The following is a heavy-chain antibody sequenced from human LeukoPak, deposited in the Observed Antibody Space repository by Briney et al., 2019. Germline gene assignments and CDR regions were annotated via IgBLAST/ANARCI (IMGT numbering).Heavy chain of an antibody. Sequence: SVKVSCKASGGTFSSYAISWVRQAPGQGLEWMGGIIPIFGTANYAQKFQGRVTITTDESTSTAYMELSSLRSEDTAVYYCARGETSGSNCFDPWGQGALVTVSS. J-gene: IGHJ5*02. CDR3: ARGETSGSNCFDP. CDR2: IIPIFGTA. D-gene: IGHD4-11*01. CDR1: GGTFSSYA. V-gene: IGHV1-69*05.